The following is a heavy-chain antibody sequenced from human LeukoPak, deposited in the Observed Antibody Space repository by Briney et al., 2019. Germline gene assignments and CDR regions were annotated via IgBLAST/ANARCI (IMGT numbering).Heavy chain of an antibody. CDR1: GFTFSSYT. CDR3: ARYYYDSSGYHIGAFDI. CDR2: ISSSGSYM. J-gene: IGHJ3*02. D-gene: IGHD3-22*01. Sequence: GGSLRLSCAASGFTFSSYTMNWVRQAPGKGLEWVSSISSSGSYMDYADSVKGRFTISRDNAKNSLYLQMNSLRAEDTAVYYCARYYYDSSGYHIGAFDIWGQGTRVTVSS. V-gene: IGHV3-21*01.